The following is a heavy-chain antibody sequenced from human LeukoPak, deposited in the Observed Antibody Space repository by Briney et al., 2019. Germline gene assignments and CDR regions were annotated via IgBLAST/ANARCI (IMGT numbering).Heavy chain of an antibody. V-gene: IGHV1-8*01. CDR1: GYTFTSYD. J-gene: IGHJ3*02. CDR2: MNPNSGNT. D-gene: IGHD2-2*01. Sequence: ASVKVSCKASGYTFTSYDINWVRQATVQGLEWMGWMNPNSGNTGYAQKFQGRVTMTRNTSISTAYMELSSQRSEDTAVYYCARGGVKCSSTSCRNAFDIWGQGTMVTVSS. CDR3: ARGGVKCSSTSCRNAFDI.